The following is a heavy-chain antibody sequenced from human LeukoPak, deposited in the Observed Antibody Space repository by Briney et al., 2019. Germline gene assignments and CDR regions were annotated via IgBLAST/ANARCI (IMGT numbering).Heavy chain of an antibody. V-gene: IGHV4-59*01. J-gene: IGHJ4*02. CDR3: ARDSIPDY. D-gene: IGHD2-2*01. Sequence: SETLSLTCTVSGGSINSYYWSWIRQPPGKGLEWIGYIYYSGSTNYNPSLKSRVTISVDTSKNQFSLKLSSVTAADTAVYYCARDSIPDYWGQGTLVTVSS. CDR1: GGSINSYY. CDR2: IYYSGST.